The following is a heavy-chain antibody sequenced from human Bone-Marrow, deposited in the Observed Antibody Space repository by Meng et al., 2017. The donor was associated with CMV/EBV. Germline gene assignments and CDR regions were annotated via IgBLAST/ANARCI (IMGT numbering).Heavy chain of an antibody. V-gene: IGHV3-74*01. J-gene: IGHJ4*02. CDR1: GFTFTSYW. CDR2: INSDGRST. Sequence: GESLKISCAASGFTFTSYWMHWVRQAPGKGLVWVSRINSDGRSTNYADSVKGRFTISRDNARNTLYLQMNSLRAEDTAVYYCATSPFWDNIKPERYSDYWGQGTLVTVS. D-gene: IGHD2/OR15-2a*01. CDR3: ATSPFWDNIKPERYSDY.